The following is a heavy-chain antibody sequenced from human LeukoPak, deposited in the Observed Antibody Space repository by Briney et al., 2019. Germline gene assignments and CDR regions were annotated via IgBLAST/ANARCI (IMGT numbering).Heavy chain of an antibody. V-gene: IGHV1-18*01. J-gene: IGHJ6*02. CDR1: GYTFTSYG. D-gene: IGHD3-9*01. CDR2: ISAYNGNT. Sequence: ASVKVSCKASGYTFTSYGISWVRQDPGQGLEWMGWISAYNGNTNYAQKLQGRVTMTTDTSTSTAYMELRSLRSDDTAVYYCARDMSQGITIFYWANYYYYGMDVWGQGTTVTVSS. CDR3: ARDMSQGITIFYWANYYYYGMDV.